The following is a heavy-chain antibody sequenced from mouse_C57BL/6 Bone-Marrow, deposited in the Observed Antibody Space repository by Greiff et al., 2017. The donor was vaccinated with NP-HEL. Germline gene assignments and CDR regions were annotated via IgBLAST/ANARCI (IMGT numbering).Heavy chain of an antibody. J-gene: IGHJ2*01. V-gene: IGHV5-4*01. Sequence: EVQRVESGGGLVKPGGSLKLSCAASGFTFSSYAMSWVRQTPEKRLEWVATISDGGSYTYYTDNVKGRFTISRDNAKNNLYLQMSHLKSEDTAMYYCARAPYYYGIDYWGQGTTLTVSS. D-gene: IGHD1-1*01. CDR2: ISDGGSYT. CDR3: ARAPYYYGIDY. CDR1: GFTFSSYA.